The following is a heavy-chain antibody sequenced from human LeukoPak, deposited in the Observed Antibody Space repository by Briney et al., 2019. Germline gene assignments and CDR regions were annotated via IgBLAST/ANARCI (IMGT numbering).Heavy chain of an antibody. V-gene: IGHV1-69*04. J-gene: IGHJ6*02. CDR1: GGTFSSYA. D-gene: IGHD3-22*01. CDR3: AREYDSSGYYLGDYYGMDV. CDR2: IIPILGIA. Sequence: SVKVSCKASGGTFSSYAISWVRQAPGQGLEWMGRIIPILGIANYAQKFQGRVTITADKSTSTAYMELSSLRSEDTAVYYCAREYDSSGYYLGDYYGMDVWGQGTTATVSS.